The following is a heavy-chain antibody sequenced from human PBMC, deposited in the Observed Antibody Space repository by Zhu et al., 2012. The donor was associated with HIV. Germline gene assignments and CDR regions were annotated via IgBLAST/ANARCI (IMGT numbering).Heavy chain of an antibody. CDR3: ARLYGSGSFDN. CDR1: GGSISSYY. D-gene: IGHD3-10*01. CDR2: INTSGST. Sequence: QVQLQESGPGLVKPSETLSLTCTVSGGSISSYYWSWIRQPAGKGLEWIGRINTSGSTNYNPSLKSRVTMSVDSSENQFSLELNPVTAADTAVYYCARLYGSGSFDNWGQGTLGHRLL. V-gene: IGHV4-4*07. J-gene: IGHJ4*02.